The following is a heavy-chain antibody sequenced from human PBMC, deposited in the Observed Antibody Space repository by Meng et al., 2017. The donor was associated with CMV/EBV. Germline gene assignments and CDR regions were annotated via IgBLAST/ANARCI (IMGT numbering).Heavy chain of an antibody. CDR3: ATVPAANTDNGFDP. CDR1: GYTYTSYG. Sequence: AAVNVSCKASGYTYTSYGISWVRQAPGQGLEWMGWISAYNGNKNNAQKLQGRVTMTTDTSTSTAYMELRSLRSDDTAVYYCATVPAANTDNGFDPWGQGTLVTVSS. V-gene: IGHV1-18*01. D-gene: IGHD2-2*01. CDR2: ISAYNGNK. J-gene: IGHJ5*02.